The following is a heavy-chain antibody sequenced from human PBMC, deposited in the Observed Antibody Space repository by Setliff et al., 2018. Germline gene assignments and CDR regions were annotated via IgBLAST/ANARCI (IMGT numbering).Heavy chain of an antibody. V-gene: IGHV1-69*05. CDR3: ARVPTMIDAFDI. Sequence: SVKVSCKASGGTFSSYATSWVRQAPGQGLEWMGGIIPIFGTANYAQKFQGRVTITTDESTSTAYMELSSLRSDDTAVYYCARVPTMIDAFDIWGQGTMVTVSS. CDR2: IIPIFGTA. D-gene: IGHD3-22*01. CDR1: GGTFSSYA. J-gene: IGHJ3*02.